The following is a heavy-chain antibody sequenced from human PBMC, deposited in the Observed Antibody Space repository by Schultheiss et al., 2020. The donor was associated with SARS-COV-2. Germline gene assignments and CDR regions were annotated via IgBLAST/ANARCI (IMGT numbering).Heavy chain of an antibody. CDR3: ARRGSRGYRRDDAFDV. V-gene: IGHV4-4*07. CDR2: INTSGNT. Sequence: GSLRLSCTVSGGSMSPFQWTWIRQPAGKGLEWIGRINTSGNTNYNPSLKSRVTMSVDTSKNEFSLKLTSVTAADTAMYYCARRGSRGYRRDDAFDVWGQGTMVTVSS. J-gene: IGHJ3*01. CDR1: GGSMSPFQ. D-gene: IGHD5-18*01.